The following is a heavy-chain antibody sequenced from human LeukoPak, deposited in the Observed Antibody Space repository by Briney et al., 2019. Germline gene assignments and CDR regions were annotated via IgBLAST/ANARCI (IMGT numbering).Heavy chain of an antibody. CDR2: ISGSGGST. CDR3: ATDGRGPPLTHFDY. Sequence: GGSLRLSCAASGFTFSSYAMSWVRQAPGKGLEWVSAISGSGGSTYYADPVKGRFTISRDNSKNTLHLQMNSLRAEDTAVYYCATDGRGPPLTHFDYWGQGTLVTVSS. V-gene: IGHV3-23*01. J-gene: IGHJ4*02. CDR1: GFTFSSYA. D-gene: IGHD1-26*01.